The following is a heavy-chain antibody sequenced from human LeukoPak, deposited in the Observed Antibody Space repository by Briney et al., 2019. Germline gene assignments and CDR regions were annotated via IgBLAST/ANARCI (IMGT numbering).Heavy chain of an antibody. J-gene: IGHJ2*01. V-gene: IGHV3-53*01. CDR1: GLNVSTNY. CDR3: ASLTGLYP. D-gene: IGHD3-9*01. CDR2: HYSSGSA. Sequence: GGSLRLSCAASGLNVSTNYMMWVRQAPGKGLECVSIHYSSGSAYYADSVKGRFIISRDNSENTLYLQMNSLSAEDTAVYYCASLTGLYPWGRGTLVSVSS.